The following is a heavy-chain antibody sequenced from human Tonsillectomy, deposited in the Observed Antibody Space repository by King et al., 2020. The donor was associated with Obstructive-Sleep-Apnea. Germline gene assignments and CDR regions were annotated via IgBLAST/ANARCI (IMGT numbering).Heavy chain of an antibody. J-gene: IGHJ4*02. CDR2: IYYSGST. V-gene: IGHV4-39*07. CDR1: SGSISGSSYY. CDR3: ARKLRYFDWLSKGYFDY. Sequence: LQLQESGPGLVKPSETLSLTCTVSSGSISGSSYYWDWIRQPPGKGLEWIGSIYYSGSTYYNPSLKSRLTRSVDTSKNQFSLKLSSVTAADTAVYYCARKLRYFDWLSKGYFDYWGQGTLVTVSS. D-gene: IGHD3-9*01.